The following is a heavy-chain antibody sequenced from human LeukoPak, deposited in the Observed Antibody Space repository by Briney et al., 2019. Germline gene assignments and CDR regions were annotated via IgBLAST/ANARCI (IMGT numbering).Heavy chain of an antibody. CDR2: IYPGDSDT. CDR1: GYSFTTYW. J-gene: IGHJ4*02. Sequence: GESLKISCKGSGYSFTTYWIAWVRQMPGKGLEWMGVIYPGDSDTRYSPSFQGQVTLSADKSISTAYLQWSSLKASDTAIYYCARALVGAATMFYWGPGTLVTVSS. CDR3: ARALVGAATMFY. D-gene: IGHD1-26*01. V-gene: IGHV5-51*01.